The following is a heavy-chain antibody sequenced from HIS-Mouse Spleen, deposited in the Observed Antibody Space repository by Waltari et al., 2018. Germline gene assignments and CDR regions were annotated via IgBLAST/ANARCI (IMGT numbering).Heavy chain of an antibody. J-gene: IGHJ2*01. Sequence: QLQLQESGPGLVKPSETLSLTCTVSGGSISSSSYYWGWIRQPPGKGLEWIGSRYYSGSTYYNPSLKRRGTISVDTSKNQFSLKLSSVTAADTAVYYCAREIPYSSSWYDWYFDLWGRGTLVTVSS. D-gene: IGHD6-13*01. CDR2: RYYSGST. V-gene: IGHV4-39*07. CDR3: AREIPYSSSWYDWYFDL. CDR1: GGSISSSSYY.